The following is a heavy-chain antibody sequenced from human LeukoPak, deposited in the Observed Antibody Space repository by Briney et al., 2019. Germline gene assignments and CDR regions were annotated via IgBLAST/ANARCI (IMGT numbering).Heavy chain of an antibody. CDR2: IYYSGST. CDR1: GGSISSSSYY. V-gene: IGHV4-39*07. D-gene: IGHD2-15*01. J-gene: IGHJ4*02. Sequence: PSETLSLTCTVSGGSISSSSYYWGWIRQPPGKGLEWIGSIYYSGSTYYNPSLKSRVTISVDTSKNQFSLKLSSVTAADTAVYYCARAPFGRMGYWGQGTLVTVSS. CDR3: ARAPFGRMGY.